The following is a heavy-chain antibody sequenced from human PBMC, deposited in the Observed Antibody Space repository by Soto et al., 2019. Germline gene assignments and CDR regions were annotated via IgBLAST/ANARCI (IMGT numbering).Heavy chain of an antibody. J-gene: IGHJ6*02. V-gene: IGHV2-5*02. Sequence: QITLKESGPTLVKPTQTLTLTCTFSAFSLSTGGVGVGWIRQPPGKALEWLALIYCDYDKRYSPSLRSRLTITKDASKNQVVLTMTNMDPVDTATYYCIQSRCGGDCLQSYASYYYYGMDVWGQGTTVTVSS. D-gene: IGHD2-21*02. CDR1: AFSLSTGGVG. CDR2: IYCDYDK. CDR3: IQSRCGGDCLQSYASYYYYGMDV.